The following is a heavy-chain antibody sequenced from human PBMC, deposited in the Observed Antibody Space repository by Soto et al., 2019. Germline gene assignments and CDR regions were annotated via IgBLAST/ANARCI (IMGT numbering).Heavy chain of an antibody. CDR2: IDENGSA. V-gene: IGHV4-34*01. D-gene: IGHD2-21*01. CDR3: PRDRRASNLLPRSFDP. Sequence: KPSETLSLTCVVSGGSFSSYHWAWIRQTPVKGLEWIGEIDENGSARYNPSLQGRVTVSLDTPKNQLSLSLTSVTAADTAVYYCPRDRRASNLLPRSFDPSGQGTPVTVS. CDR1: GGSFSSYH. J-gene: IGHJ5*02.